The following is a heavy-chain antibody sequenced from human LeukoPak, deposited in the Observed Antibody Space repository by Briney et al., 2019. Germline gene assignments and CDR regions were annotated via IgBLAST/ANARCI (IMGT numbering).Heavy chain of an antibody. CDR1: GFPFKDYT. CDR3: ARASTEYAVTDGFDT. CDR2: VSFGSSYI. D-gene: IGHD4-17*01. V-gene: IGHV3-21*06. J-gene: IGHJ5*02. Sequence: PGGSLRLSGAASGFPFKDYTMNWVRQSPGKGLQWVSYVSFGSSYISYADSLKGRFTISRDDAKSSVYLEMTSLRTDDTAVYYCARASTEYAVTDGFDTWGPGTLVTVSS.